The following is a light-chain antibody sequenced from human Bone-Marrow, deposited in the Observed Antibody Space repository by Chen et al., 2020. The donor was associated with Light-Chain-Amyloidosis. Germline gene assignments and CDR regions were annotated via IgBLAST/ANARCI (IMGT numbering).Light chain of an antibody. J-gene: IGLJ1*01. CDR3: SSYTITNTLV. CDR1: SSDVGGDNH. Sequence: SALTQPASESGSPGESLTITCTGTSSDVGGDNHVSWYQQHPDKAPKLMIYEVTNRPSWVPDRFSGSKSDNTASLTISGLQTEDEADYFCSSYTITNTLVFGSGTRVTVL. CDR2: EVT. V-gene: IGLV2-14*01.